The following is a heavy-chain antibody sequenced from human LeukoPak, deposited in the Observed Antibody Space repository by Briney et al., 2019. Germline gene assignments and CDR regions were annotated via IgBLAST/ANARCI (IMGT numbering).Heavy chain of an antibody. V-gene: IGHV4-59*01. D-gene: IGHD6-13*01. J-gene: IGHJ4*02. CDR3: ARTPHSTYSSSWYDY. Sequence: SETLSLTCTVSGGSISSYYWSWIRQPPGKGLEWIGYIYYSGSINYNPSLKSRVTISVDTSKNQFSLKLSSVTAADTAVYYCARTPHSTYSSSWYDYWGQGTLVTVSS. CDR2: IYYSGSI. CDR1: GGSISSYY.